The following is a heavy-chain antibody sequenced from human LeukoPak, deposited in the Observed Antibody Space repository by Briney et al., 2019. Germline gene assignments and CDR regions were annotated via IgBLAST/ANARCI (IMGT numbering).Heavy chain of an antibody. CDR3: ARLSGTSGTTSRVLHH. CDR1: GFTFTTYA. Sequence: GGSLRLSCAASGFTFTTYAMIWVRRAPGKGPEWVSAISGSGGATYYADSVKGRFTISRDNSENTLYLQVSSLRAEDTAVYYCARLSGTSGTTSRVLHHWGQGALVTVSS. V-gene: IGHV3-23*01. J-gene: IGHJ4*02. CDR2: ISGSGGAT. D-gene: IGHD1-1*01.